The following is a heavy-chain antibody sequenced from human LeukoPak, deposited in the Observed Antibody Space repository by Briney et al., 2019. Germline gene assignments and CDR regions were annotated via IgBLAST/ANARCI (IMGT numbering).Heavy chain of an antibody. CDR1: AGSISSHY. CDR3: ARASGRGYSYGGRFDY. D-gene: IGHD5-18*01. J-gene: IGHJ4*02. Sequence: SETLSLTCTVSAGSISSHYGSCIRQPPGGGLEWIGYIYYSGSTNYNPSPKSRVTISVDTSKNQFSLKLSSVTAADTAVYYCARASGRGYSYGGRFDYWGQGTLVTVSS. V-gene: IGHV4-59*11. CDR2: IYYSGST.